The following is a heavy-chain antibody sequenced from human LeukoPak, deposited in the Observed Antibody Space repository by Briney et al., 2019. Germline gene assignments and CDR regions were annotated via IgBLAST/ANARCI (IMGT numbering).Heavy chain of an antibody. CDR1: GYSVSSGYY. J-gene: IGHJ2*01. D-gene: IGHD3-10*01. V-gene: IGHV4-38-2*02. CDR2: IYYSGST. CDR3: ARIWPDL. Sequence: SETLSLTCSVSGYSVSSGYYWGWIRQPPGKGLEWIGSIYYSGSTYYNPSLKSRVTISVDTSKNQFSLRLNSVTAADTAVYYCARIWPDLWGRGTLVTVSS.